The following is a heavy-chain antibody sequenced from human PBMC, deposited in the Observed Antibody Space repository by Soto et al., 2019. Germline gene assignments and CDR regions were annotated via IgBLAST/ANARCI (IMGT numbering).Heavy chain of an antibody. CDR3: ARVGVPVSDWASSGLALDS. J-gene: IGHJ4*02. V-gene: IGHV1-2*02. D-gene: IGHD6-19*01. CDR1: GYSFTGYY. CDR2: INPSSGGT. Sequence: QVQLVQSGAEVKKPGASVMVSCKTSGYSFTGYYMHWVRQAPGQGPEWIGWINPSSGGTKYAQRFQGRVTMTRDTSISTANMELCSLKSDDTAVYYCARVGVPVSDWASSGLALDSWCQGTLVTVTS.